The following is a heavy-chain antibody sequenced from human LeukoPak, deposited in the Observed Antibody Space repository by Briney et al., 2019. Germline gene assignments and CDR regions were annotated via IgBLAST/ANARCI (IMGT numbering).Heavy chain of an antibody. J-gene: IGHJ6*02. V-gene: IGHV1-2*04. Sequence: ASVKVSCKASGYTFTGYYMHWVRQAPGQGLEWMGWINPNSGGTNYAQKFQGWVTMTRDTSISTAYMELSRLRSDDTAVYYCARVRLVGATPDYYYYGMDVWGQGTTVTVSS. CDR2: INPNSGGT. D-gene: IGHD1-26*01. CDR1: GYTFTGYY. CDR3: ARVRLVGATPDYYYYGMDV.